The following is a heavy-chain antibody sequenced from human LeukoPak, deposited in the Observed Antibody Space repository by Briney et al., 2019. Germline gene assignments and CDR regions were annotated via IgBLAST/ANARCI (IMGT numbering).Heavy chain of an antibody. CDR1: GGSISSYY. CDR2: IYYSGST. D-gene: IGHD6-19*01. V-gene: IGHV4-59*01. Sequence: SETLSLTCTVSGGSISSYYWSWIRQPPEKGLEWIGYIYYSGSTNYNPSLKSRVTISVDTSKNQFSLKLSSVTAADTAVYYCASSLWGYSSTWGQGTLVTVSS. CDR3: ASSLWGYSST. J-gene: IGHJ5*02.